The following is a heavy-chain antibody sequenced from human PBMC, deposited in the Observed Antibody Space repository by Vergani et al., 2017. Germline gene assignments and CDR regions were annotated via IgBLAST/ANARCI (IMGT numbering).Heavy chain of an antibody. Sequence: QVQLQESGPGLVKPSQTLSLTCTVSGGSISSGSYYWSWIRQPAGKGLEWIGRIYTSGSTNYNPSLKSRVTMSVDTSKNQFSLKLSAVTAADTAVYYCARDISELSLYWFDPWGQGTLVTVSS. CDR1: GGSISSGSYY. V-gene: IGHV4-61*02. J-gene: IGHJ5*02. D-gene: IGHD3-16*02. CDR3: ARDISELSLYWFDP. CDR2: IYTSGST.